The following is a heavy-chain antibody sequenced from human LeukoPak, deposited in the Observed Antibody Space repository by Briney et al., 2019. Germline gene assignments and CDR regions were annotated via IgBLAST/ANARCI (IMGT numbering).Heavy chain of an antibody. Sequence: PGGSLRLSCAASGFTFSSYTMNWVRQAPGKGLEWVSTISGSGGNTYYTDSVKGRFTISRDNSKNTLYLQMNSLRAEDTAVYYCAKTPGDYDYGDYESFVRILDYWGQGTLVTVSS. V-gene: IGHV3-23*01. J-gene: IGHJ4*02. D-gene: IGHD4-17*01. CDR1: GFTFSSYT. CDR3: AKTPGDYDYGDYESFVRILDY. CDR2: ISGSGGNT.